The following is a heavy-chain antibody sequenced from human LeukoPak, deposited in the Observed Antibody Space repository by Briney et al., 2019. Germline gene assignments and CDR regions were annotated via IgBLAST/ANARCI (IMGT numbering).Heavy chain of an antibody. CDR1: GASVSSNDYF. D-gene: IGHD5-24*01. Sequence: SQTLSLTCTVSGASVSSNDYFWHWLRPPAGKGLEWLGRIYASGNTDYNPSLKSRVTMSLDTSKNQFSLNMNPVTAADSAVYFCARYREGYNYVPHALDIWGQGTVVTVSS. J-gene: IGHJ3*02. CDR2: IYASGNT. CDR3: ARYREGYNYVPHALDI. V-gene: IGHV4-61*02.